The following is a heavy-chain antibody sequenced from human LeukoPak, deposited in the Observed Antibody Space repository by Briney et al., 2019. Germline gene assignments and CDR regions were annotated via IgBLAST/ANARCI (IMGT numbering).Heavy chain of an antibody. CDR1: GFAFSSYG. V-gene: IGHV3-30*02. CDR2: IRYDGSNK. CDR3: AKDPRDFDY. Sequence: GGPLRLSCAASGFAFSSYGMHWLRQAPGKGLELVAFIRYDGSNKYYADYVTGRFTISRDNSKNTLYLQMNSLRAEDTAVYYCAKDPRDFDYWGQGTLVTVSS. J-gene: IGHJ4*02.